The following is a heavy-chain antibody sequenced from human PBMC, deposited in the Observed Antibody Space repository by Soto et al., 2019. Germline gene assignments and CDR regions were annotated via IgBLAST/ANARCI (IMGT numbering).Heavy chain of an antibody. Sequence: SLNLSCTGSAYSFPSYWLVRVRQMPGKGLASMGIISPGDSDTRYSPSFQGQVTISADKSISTAYLQWSSLKASDTAMYYCARPTRYDSSGYYYSGDWFDPWGQGTLVTVSS. V-gene: IGHV5-51*01. D-gene: IGHD3-22*01. CDR2: ISPGDSDT. CDR3: ARPTRYDSSGYYYSGDWFDP. J-gene: IGHJ5*02. CDR1: AYSFPSYW.